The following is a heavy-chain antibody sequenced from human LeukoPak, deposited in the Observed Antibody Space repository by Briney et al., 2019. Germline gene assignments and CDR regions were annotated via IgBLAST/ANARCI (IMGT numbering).Heavy chain of an antibody. D-gene: IGHD2-21*02. Sequence: SETLSLTCTVYGKSFSGYYWTCIRQSPGKGLEWIGEINHSGSTNYNPSLKSRVSISIDTSKNHLSLKLSSVTAADTAVYYCARGRVSVTGYYFAMDVWGQGTTVTVSS. J-gene: IGHJ6*02. CDR1: GKSFSGYY. CDR3: ARGRVSVTGYYFAMDV. CDR2: INHSGST. V-gene: IGHV4-34*01.